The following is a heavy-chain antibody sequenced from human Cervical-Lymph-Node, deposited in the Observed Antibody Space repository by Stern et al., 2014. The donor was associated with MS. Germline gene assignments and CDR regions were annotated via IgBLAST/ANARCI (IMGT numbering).Heavy chain of an antibody. CDR1: GYTLTNYA. J-gene: IGHJ4*02. CDR2: ISGYNGNT. Sequence: QVQLVQSGAEVKKPGASVKVSCKASGYTLTNYAISWVRQAPGQGLEWMGWISGYNGNTNYAQKFQGRVSMTTDTSTSTSYMALRSLNSDDTADYFCARDFGNYGLDHWGQGTPVTVSS. D-gene: IGHD4-11*01. CDR3: ARDFGNYGLDH. V-gene: IGHV1-18*01.